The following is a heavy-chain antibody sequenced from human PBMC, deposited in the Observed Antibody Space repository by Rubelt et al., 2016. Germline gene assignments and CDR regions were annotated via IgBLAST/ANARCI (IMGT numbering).Heavy chain of an antibody. CDR3: ATDPMKDCSVTSCSGY. D-gene: IGHD2-2*01. CDR2: ISGSGGST. CDR1: GFTFSSYA. J-gene: IGHJ4*02. V-gene: IGHV3-23*01. Sequence: EVHLLESGGGLVQPGGSLRLSCAASGFTFSSYAMSWVRQAPGKGLEWVSAISGSGGSTYYADSVKGRFTISRDNSKNTLYLQMNSLRAEDTAVYYCATDPMKDCSVTSCSGYWGQGTLVTVSS.